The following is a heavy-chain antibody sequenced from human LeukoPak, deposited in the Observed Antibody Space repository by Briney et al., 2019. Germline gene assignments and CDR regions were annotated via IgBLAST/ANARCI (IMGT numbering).Heavy chain of an antibody. CDR3: ARGYCSSTSCFLDY. CDR2: IIPVFGTA. V-gene: IGHV1-69*05. Sequence: GASVKVSCKASRATFTTYAIIWVRQAPGQGLEWMGGIIPVFGTANYAQRFQGRVTISTDESTSTAYMELTSLRSEDTAVYYCARGYCSSTSCFLDYWGQGTLVTVSS. CDR1: RATFTTYA. D-gene: IGHD2-2*01. J-gene: IGHJ4*02.